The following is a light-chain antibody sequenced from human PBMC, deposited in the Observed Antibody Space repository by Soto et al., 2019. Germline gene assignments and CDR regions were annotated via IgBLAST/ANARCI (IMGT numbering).Light chain of an antibody. Sequence: DIVLTQSPGTLSLSPGERATLSCRSSQSVSSNYLAWYQQKPDQAPRLVIYDVSGRATGIPDRFSGSGSGTDFTLTISRLEPDDSAVYYCQQYGISPTVGQGTKVEIK. CDR2: DVS. J-gene: IGKJ1*01. CDR3: QQYGISPT. V-gene: IGKV3-20*01. CDR1: QSVSSNY.